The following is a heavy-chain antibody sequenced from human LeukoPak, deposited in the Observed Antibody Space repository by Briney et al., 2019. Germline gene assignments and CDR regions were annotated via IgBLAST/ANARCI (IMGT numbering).Heavy chain of an antibody. D-gene: IGHD6-19*01. Sequence: PGRSLRLSCAASGFTFSSCAMHWVRQAPGKGLEWVAVISSDGNNKYYADSVKGRFTISRDNSKSTLYLQMNSLRAEDTALYYCARETVAGDAFDIWGQGTMVTVSS. J-gene: IGHJ3*02. CDR2: ISSDGNNK. CDR1: GFTFSSCA. V-gene: IGHV3-30-3*01. CDR3: ARETVAGDAFDI.